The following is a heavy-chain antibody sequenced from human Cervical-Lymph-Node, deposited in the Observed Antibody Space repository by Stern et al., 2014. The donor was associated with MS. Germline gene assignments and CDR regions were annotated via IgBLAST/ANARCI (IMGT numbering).Heavy chain of an antibody. Sequence: VQLVESGSEVKKPGASVKVSCKASEYTRNNYLIHWVRQAPGQRPDWMGVINPSGATNYAQKVQDRVTMTTDASTSTFYMELSRLRSEDTAVYYCAVRYCSGGRCYSVPDVWGQGTTVIVSS. CDR1: EYTRNNYL. CDR3: AVRYCSGGRCYSVPDV. CDR2: INPSGAT. V-gene: IGHV1-46*02. D-gene: IGHD2-15*01. J-gene: IGHJ6*02.